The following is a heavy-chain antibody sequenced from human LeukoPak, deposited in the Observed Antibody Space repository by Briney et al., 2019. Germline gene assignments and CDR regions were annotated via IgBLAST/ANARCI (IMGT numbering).Heavy chain of an antibody. D-gene: IGHD6-13*01. CDR3: ARIAVASSRDY. J-gene: IGHJ4*02. CDR2: INSDGSTT. V-gene: IGHV3-74*01. CDR1: GFTFSTYW. Sequence: GGSLRLPCAASGFTFSTYWMYWVRQAPGKGLVWVSQINSDGSTTNYADSVKGRFTISRDNAKNSLYLQMNSLRDEDTAIYYCARIAVASSRDYWGQGTLLTVSS.